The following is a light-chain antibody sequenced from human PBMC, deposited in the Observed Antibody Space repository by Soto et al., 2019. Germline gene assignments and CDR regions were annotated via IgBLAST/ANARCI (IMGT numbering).Light chain of an antibody. Sequence: AIRMTQSPSSLSASIGDRVTITCRASQGISSYLAWYQQKPGKAPKLLIYAASTLQSGVPSRFSGSGSGTDFTLTISCLQSEDFATYYCQQYYSYPPAFGQGTKVEVK. CDR2: AAS. V-gene: IGKV1-8*01. CDR3: QQYYSYPPA. CDR1: QGISSY. J-gene: IGKJ1*01.